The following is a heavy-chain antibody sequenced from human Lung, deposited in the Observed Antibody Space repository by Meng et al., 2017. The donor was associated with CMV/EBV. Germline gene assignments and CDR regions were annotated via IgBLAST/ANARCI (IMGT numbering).Heavy chain of an antibody. V-gene: IGHV7-4-1*01. J-gene: IGHJ5*02. CDR2: ININTGNP. CDR3: ARGWYELIWGLFDP. Sequence: QVRLVQSGSELKKPGDSVKVSCQAAGYTFTSSSMNWVRHAPGQGLEWMGWININTGNPTYAQGFTGRFVFSLDTSVSTAYLQIDSLKADDTAVYYCARGWYELIWGLFDPWGQGTLVTVSS. CDR1: GYTFTSSS. D-gene: IGHD2-15*01.